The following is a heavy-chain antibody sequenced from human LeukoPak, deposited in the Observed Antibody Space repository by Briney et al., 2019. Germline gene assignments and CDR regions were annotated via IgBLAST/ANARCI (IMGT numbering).Heavy chain of an antibody. J-gene: IGHJ4*02. D-gene: IGHD3-22*01. Sequence: GRSLRLSCAASGFTFDNYALHWVRHAPGKGLEWVSGLTWNSGSIGYADSVKGRFTISRGNAQNSLYLQMNSLRPEDTAFYYCAKGSDSGYNFFDYWGQGTLVTVSS. CDR3: AKGSDSGYNFFDY. V-gene: IGHV3-9*01. CDR2: LTWNSGSI. CDR1: GFTFDNYA.